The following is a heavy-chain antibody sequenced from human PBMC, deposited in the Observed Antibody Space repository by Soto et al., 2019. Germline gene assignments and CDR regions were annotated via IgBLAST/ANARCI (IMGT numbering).Heavy chain of an antibody. D-gene: IGHD2-2*01. CDR2: IYWDDDK. CDR1: GFSLSTSGVG. J-gene: IGHJ6*03. CDR3: AHILRPSWYYYYYYMDV. Sequence: QITLKESGPTLVKPTQTLTLTCTFSGFSLSTSGVGVGWIRQPPGKALEWLALIYWDDDKRYSPSLKSRLTITKDTSKNQVVLTMTNMDPVDTATYYGAHILRPSWYYYYYYMDVWGKGTTVTVSS. V-gene: IGHV2-5*02.